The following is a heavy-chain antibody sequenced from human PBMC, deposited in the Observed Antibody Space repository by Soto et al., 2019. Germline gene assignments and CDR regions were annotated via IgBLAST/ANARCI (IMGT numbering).Heavy chain of an antibody. CDR1: GGTFSSYA. V-gene: IGHV1-69*13. J-gene: IGHJ5*02. CDR3: ASGNSSSNYNWFDP. CDR2: IIPIFGTA. D-gene: IGHD6-13*01. Sequence: GASVKVSCKASGGTFSSYAISWVRQAPGQGLEWMGGIIPIFGTANYAQKFQGRVTITADESTSTAYMELSSLRSEDTAVYYCASGNSSSNYNWFDPWGQGTLVTVSS.